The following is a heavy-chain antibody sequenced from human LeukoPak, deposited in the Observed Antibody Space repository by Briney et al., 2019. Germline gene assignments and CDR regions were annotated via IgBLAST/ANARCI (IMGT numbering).Heavy chain of an antibody. V-gene: IGHV3-7*01. CDR2: VKQDGSEK. CDR3: ARDLNGDYADY. CDR1: GFTFSSYW. D-gene: IGHD4-17*01. J-gene: IGHJ4*02. Sequence: GGSLRLSCAASGFTFSSYWMSRVRQAPGKGLEWVANVKQDGSEKYYVDSVKGRFTISRDNAKNSLYLQMNSLRAEDTAVYYCARDLNGDYADYWGQGTLVTVSS.